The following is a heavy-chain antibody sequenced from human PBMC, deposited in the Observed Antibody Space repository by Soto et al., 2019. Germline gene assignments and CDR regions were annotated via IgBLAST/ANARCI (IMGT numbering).Heavy chain of an antibody. CDR3: AKAPDILTGWYFDY. CDR1: GFTFDDYA. D-gene: IGHD3-9*01. Sequence: GGSLRLSCAASGFTFDDYAMHWVRQAPGKGLEWVSGISWNSGSIGYADSVKGRFTISRDNAKNSLYLQMNSLRAEDTALYYCAKAPDILTGWYFDYWGLGTLVTVSS. V-gene: IGHV3-9*01. CDR2: ISWNSGSI. J-gene: IGHJ4*02.